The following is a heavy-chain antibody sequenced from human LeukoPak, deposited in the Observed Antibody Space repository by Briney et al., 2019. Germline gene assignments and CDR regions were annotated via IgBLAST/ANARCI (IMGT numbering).Heavy chain of an antibody. CDR2: ISGGGGIT. V-gene: IGHV3-23*01. J-gene: IGHJ4*02. CDR3: AKDHDRYCSGGSCYSDY. D-gene: IGHD2-15*01. CDR1: GFIFSSYA. Sequence: GGPLRLSCAASGFIFSSYAMSWVRQAPGKGLEWVSVISGGGGITYYADSVKGRFTISRDNSKNTLYLQMNSLRAEDTAVYYCAKDHDRYCSGGSCYSDYWGQGTLVTVSS.